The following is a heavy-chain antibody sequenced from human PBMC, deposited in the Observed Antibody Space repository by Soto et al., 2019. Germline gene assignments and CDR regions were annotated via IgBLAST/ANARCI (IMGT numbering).Heavy chain of an antibody. CDR3: AKGVVGYYYGMDV. V-gene: IGHV3-9*01. CDR1: GFTFDDYA. Sequence: EVQLVESGGGLVQPGRSLRLSCAGSGFTFDDYAMHWVRQAPGKGLEWVSGISWNSGNIGYADSVKGRFTISRDNAKNSLYLQMNSLRAEDTALYYCAKGVVGYYYGMDVWGQGTTVTVSS. J-gene: IGHJ6*02. CDR2: ISWNSGNI. D-gene: IGHD1-26*01.